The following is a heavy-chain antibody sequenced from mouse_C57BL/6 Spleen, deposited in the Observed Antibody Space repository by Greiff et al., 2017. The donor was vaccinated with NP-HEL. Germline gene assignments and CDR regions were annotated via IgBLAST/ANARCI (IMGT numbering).Heavy chain of an antibody. CDR2: INPNNGGT. V-gene: IGHV1-22*01. Sequence: EVQLVESGPELVKPGASVKMSCKASGYTFTDYNMHWVKQSHGKSLEWIGYINPNNGGTSYNQKFKGKATLTVNKSSSTAYMELRSLTSEDSAVYYCARRYDYVYFDYWGQGTTLTVSS. D-gene: IGHD2-4*01. J-gene: IGHJ2*01. CDR3: ARRYDYVYFDY. CDR1: GYTFTDYN.